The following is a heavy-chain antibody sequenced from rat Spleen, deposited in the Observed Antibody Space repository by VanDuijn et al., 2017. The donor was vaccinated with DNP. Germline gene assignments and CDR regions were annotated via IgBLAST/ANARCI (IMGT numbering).Heavy chain of an antibody. CDR1: GFTFNYYW. V-gene: IGHV5-31*01. CDR3: ARHGRVTTVATYWYFDF. CDR2: ISSNGGNT. Sequence: EVQLVESGGGLVQPGRSLKLSCVASGFTFNYYWMTWIRQVPGKGLEWLASISSNGGNTYYPDSVKGRFTISRDNAKSTLYLQMDSLRSEDTATYYCARHGRVTTVATYWYFDFWGPGTMVTVSS. D-gene: IGHD1-3*01. J-gene: IGHJ1*01.